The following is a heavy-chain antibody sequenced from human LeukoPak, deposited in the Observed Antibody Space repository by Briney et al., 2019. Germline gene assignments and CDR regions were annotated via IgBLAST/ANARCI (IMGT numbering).Heavy chain of an antibody. J-gene: IGHJ4*02. D-gene: IGHD2-15*01. CDR2: IYSGGST. Sequence: PGGSLRLSCAASGFTVSRNYMSWVRQAPGKGLEWVSVIYSGGSTYYADSVKGRFTISRDNSQNTLNLQMNSLRAEDTAVHYCAKGTTDSYYSGLDYWGQGTLVTVSS. CDR1: GFTVSRNY. V-gene: IGHV3-53*01. CDR3: AKGTTDSYYSGLDY.